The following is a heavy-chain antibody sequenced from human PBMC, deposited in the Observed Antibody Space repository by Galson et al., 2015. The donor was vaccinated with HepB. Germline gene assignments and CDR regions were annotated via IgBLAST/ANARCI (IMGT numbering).Heavy chain of an antibody. Sequence: SVKVSCKASGYTFTSYDINWVRQATGQGLEWMGWMNPNSGNRGYAQKFQGRVTMTRNTSISTAYMELSSLTSEDTAVYYCARGKDNVLLSPGSNPLNYYYFYYMDVWGKGTTVPVSS. V-gene: IGHV1-8*01. CDR3: ARGKDNVLLSPGSNPLNYYYFYYMDV. J-gene: IGHJ6*03. CDR2: MNPNSGNR. CDR1: GYTFTSYD. D-gene: IGHD2-15*01.